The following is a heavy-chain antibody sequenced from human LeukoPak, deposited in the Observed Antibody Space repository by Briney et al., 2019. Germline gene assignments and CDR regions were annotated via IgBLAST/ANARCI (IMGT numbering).Heavy chain of an antibody. CDR2: IYYSGST. CDR1: GGSLSSYY. Sequence: PSETLSLTCAVSGGSLSSYYWSWIRQPPGKGLEWIGFIYYSGSTNYNPSLESRVTISLDTSKNQFSLNLSSVTAADTAVYYCARTDSHYLSFDYWGQGTLVTVSS. D-gene: IGHD4-11*01. CDR3: ARTDSHYLSFDY. V-gene: IGHV4-59*01. J-gene: IGHJ4*02.